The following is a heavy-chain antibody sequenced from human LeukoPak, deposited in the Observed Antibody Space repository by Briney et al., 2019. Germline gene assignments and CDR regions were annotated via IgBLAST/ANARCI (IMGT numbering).Heavy chain of an antibody. D-gene: IGHD4-17*01. CDR1: GFTFSSYS. CDR3: ARDFYGDSRYYGMDV. J-gene: IGHJ6*02. V-gene: IGHV3-21*01. Sequence: GGSLRLSCTASGFTFSSYSMNWVRQAPGKGLEWVSSISSSSSYIYYADSVKGRFTISRDNAKNSLYLQMNSLRAEDTAVYYCARDFYGDSRYYGMDVWGQGTTVTVSS. CDR2: ISSSSSYI.